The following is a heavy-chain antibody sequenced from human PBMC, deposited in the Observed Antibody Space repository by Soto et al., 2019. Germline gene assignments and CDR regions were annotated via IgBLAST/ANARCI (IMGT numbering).Heavy chain of an antibody. J-gene: IGHJ4*02. Sequence: QLQLQESGSRLVKPSQTLSLTCAVSGDSISNGGYSWNWIRQPPGKGLEWIGYIYHSGGTDYNPSLKSRVPITVDSSNNQFSLKLNSVTAADTAVYYCARDSRSGYYLEYWGQGTLVTVSS. CDR3: ARDSRSGYYLEY. D-gene: IGHD3-22*01. V-gene: IGHV4-30-2*01. CDR1: GDSISNGGYS. CDR2: IYHSGGT.